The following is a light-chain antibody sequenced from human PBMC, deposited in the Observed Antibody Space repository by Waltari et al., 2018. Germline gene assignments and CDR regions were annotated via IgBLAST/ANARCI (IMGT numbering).Light chain of an antibody. V-gene: IGKV1-12*01. J-gene: IGKJ4*01. CDR2: VET. CDR3: QQAKNFPAVS. CDR1: QDIGSW. Sequence: DIQMTQSPSSVSASVGDRVTINCRASQDIGSWLAWYQHKPGKAPKLLIYVETNLQSGVPSRFSGSGSGTDFTLTISGLQADDSAIYYCQQAKNFPAVSFGGGTKVEIK.